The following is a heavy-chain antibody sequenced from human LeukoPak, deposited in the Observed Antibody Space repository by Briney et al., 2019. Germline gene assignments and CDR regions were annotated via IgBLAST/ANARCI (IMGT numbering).Heavy chain of an antibody. CDR1: GYTFTSYA. D-gene: IGHD5-24*01. J-gene: IGHJ4*02. Sequence: ASVKASCKASGYTFTSYAMNWVRQAPGQGLEWMGWINTNTGNPTYAQGFTGRFVFSLDTSVSTAYLQISSLKAEDTAVYYCARDLPLRWLQHVFDYWGQGTLVTVSS. V-gene: IGHV7-4-1*02. CDR3: ARDLPLRWLQHVFDY. CDR2: INTNTGNP.